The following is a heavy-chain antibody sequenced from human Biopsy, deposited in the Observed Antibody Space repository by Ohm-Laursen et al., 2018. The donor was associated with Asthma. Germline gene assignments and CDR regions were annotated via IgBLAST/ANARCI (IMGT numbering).Heavy chain of an antibody. V-gene: IGHV3-30*07. Sequence: SLRLSCSASGFSFGNFAIHWVRQAPGKGLEWVGVISKDASTQDYADSVKGRFTISRDNPRNSLYLQMNSLRAEDTAVYYCARDAPTGGYIDYWGLGTLVTVSS. CDR2: ISKDASTQ. J-gene: IGHJ4*02. CDR3: ARDAPTGGYIDY. D-gene: IGHD7-27*01. CDR1: GFSFGNFA.